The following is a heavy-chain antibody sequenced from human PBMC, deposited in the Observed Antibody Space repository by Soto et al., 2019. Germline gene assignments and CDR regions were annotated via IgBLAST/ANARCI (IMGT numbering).Heavy chain of an antibody. D-gene: IGHD2-2*01. Sequence: GGSLRLSCAASGFTFSNYAMSWVRQAPGKGLEWVSAVSGSGGSTFYADSVRGRFTISRDNSKNTLYLQMNTLRGEDTAVYYCAKVWYSSTSCKEYYYFYYMDVWGKGTTVTVSS. CDR3: AKVWYSSTSCKEYYYFYYMDV. V-gene: IGHV3-23*01. CDR2: VSGSGGST. J-gene: IGHJ6*03. CDR1: GFTFSNYA.